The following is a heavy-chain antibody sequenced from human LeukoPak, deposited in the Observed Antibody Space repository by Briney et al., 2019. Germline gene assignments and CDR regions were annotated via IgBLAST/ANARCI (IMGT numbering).Heavy chain of an antibody. CDR3: AIGEDFDS. D-gene: IGHD3-10*01. CDR1: GGTFSSYA. CDR2: IIPSVGLT. J-gene: IGHJ4*02. V-gene: IGHV1-69*04. Sequence: GASVKVSCKTSGGTFSSYAVNWVRQAPGQGLDWMGRIIPSVGLTTYAQKFQARVAISAETSTGTTYMQLSSLRSEDTALYFCAIGEDFDSWGQGTLVTVSS.